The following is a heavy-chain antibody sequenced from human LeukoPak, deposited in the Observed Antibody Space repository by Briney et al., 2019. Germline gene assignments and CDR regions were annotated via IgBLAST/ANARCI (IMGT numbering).Heavy chain of an antibody. D-gene: IGHD4-17*01. V-gene: IGHV5-51*01. J-gene: IGHJ4*02. CDR2: IYPGDSDT. CDR3: ARVADYGDYFDY. Sequence: GESLKISCESSGYIFTTYWIAWVRQMPGKGLEWMGTIYPGDSDTRYSPSFQGQVTISADKSISTAYLQWSSLKASDTAMYHCARVADYGDYFDYWGQGTLVTVSS. CDR1: GYIFTTYW.